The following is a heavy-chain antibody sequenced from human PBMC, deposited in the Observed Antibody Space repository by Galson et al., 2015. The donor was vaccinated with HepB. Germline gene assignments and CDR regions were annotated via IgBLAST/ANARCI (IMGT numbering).Heavy chain of an antibody. J-gene: IGHJ6*02. CDR1: GFTVSSNY. V-gene: IGHV3-53*01. CDR3: AKGDWMDV. Sequence: SLRLSCAASGFTVSSNYMSWVRQAPGKGLEWVSVIYSGGNTYYADSVKGRFTISRDNSKNTLYLQMNSLRAEDTAVYFCAKGDWMDVWGQGTTVTVSS. CDR2: IYSGGNT. D-gene: IGHD2-21*02.